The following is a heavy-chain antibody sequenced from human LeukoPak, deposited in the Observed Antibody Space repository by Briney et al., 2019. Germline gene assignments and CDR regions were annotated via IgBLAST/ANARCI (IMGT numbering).Heavy chain of an antibody. J-gene: IGHJ6*02. CDR3: AKDRGDGYNFDGMDV. CDR1: GFTFSSYG. CDR2: ISYDGSNK. D-gene: IGHD5-24*01. Sequence: SGRSLRLSCAASGFTFSSYGMHWVRQAPGKGLGWVEVISYDGSNKYYADSVKGRFTISRDNSKNTLYLQMNSLRAEDTAVYYCAKDRGDGYNFDGMDVWGQGTTVTVSS. V-gene: IGHV3-30*18.